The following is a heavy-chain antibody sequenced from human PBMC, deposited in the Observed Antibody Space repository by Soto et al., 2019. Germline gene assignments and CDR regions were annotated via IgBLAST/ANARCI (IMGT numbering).Heavy chain of an antibody. CDR2: ISGYNGDT. D-gene: IGHD2-15*01. CDR3: AKKGQTPYYYYGMDV. J-gene: IGHJ6*02. Sequence: QGQLVQSGAEVKKPGASVKVSCKASGYTFTRYGISWVRQAPGQGLEWMGWISGYNGDTKYAQKFQGRVTMTVDTSTTTAYMELRRLTSDDRAVYYCAKKGQTPYYYYGMDVWGQGTTVTVSS. CDR1: GYTFTRYG. V-gene: IGHV1-18*01.